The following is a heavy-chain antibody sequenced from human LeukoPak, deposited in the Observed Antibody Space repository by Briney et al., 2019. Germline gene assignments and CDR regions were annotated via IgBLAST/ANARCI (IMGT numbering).Heavy chain of an antibody. V-gene: IGHV3-21*01. D-gene: IGHD3-10*01. Sequence: GGSLRLSCAASGFTFSSYSMNWVRQAPGKGLEWVSSISSSSSYIYYADSVKGRFTISRDNAKISLYLQMNSLRAEDTAVYYCARKTMVRGVIGHFDYWGQGTLVTVSS. CDR1: GFTFSSYS. J-gene: IGHJ4*02. CDR2: ISSSSSYI. CDR3: ARKTMVRGVIGHFDY.